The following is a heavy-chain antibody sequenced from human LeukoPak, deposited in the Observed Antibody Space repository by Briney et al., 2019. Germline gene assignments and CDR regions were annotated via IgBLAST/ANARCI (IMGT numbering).Heavy chain of an antibody. CDR2: ISWNSGSI. CDR1: GFMFDDYA. J-gene: IGHJ4*02. V-gene: IGHV3-9*01. Sequence: SLRLSCAASGFMFDDYAMHWVRQAPGKGLEWVSGISWNSGSIGYADSVKGRFTISRDNAKNSLYLQMNSLRDEDTALYYCAKGKYYYGSGIYSTGGYFDYWGQGTLVTVSS. CDR3: AKGKYYYGSGIYSTGGYFDY. D-gene: IGHD3-10*01.